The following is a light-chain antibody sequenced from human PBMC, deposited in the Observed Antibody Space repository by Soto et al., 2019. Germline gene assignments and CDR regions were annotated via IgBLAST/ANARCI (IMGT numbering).Light chain of an antibody. Sequence: EMVLTQSPATLSLSPGERATLSCRASQSVSSYLAWYQQKPGQAPRLLIYDASNRATGIPARFSGSGSGTDFTLTISSLEPEDFAVYYCQQRSNWPGFGGGTKVEIK. CDR3: QQRSNWPG. V-gene: IGKV3-11*01. CDR2: DAS. J-gene: IGKJ4*02. CDR1: QSVSSY.